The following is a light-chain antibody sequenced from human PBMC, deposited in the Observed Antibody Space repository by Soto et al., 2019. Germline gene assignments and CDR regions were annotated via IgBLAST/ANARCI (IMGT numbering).Light chain of an antibody. CDR1: QSVSTN. J-gene: IGKJ4*01. CDR2: GAS. V-gene: IGKV3-15*01. Sequence: EIVMTQSPATLSVSPGERATLSCRASQSVSTNLAWYQQKPGQAPRLLMYGASTRATGIPARFSGSGSGTEFTLTISSLQSEDSAVYYCQQYNKGPPLTFGGGTKVEIK. CDR3: QQYNKGPPLT.